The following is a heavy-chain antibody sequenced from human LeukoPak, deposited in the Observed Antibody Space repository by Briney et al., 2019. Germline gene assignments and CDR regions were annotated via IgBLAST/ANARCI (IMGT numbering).Heavy chain of an antibody. J-gene: IGHJ4*02. CDR1: GGSISSGGYY. D-gene: IGHD6-6*01. V-gene: IGHV4-31*03. CDR3: VRDMGDSSSSASGVSFDY. Sequence: SETLSLTCTVSGGSISSGGYYWSWIRQHPGKGLEWIGYIYYSGSTYYNPSLKSRVTISVDTSKNQFSLKLSSVTAADTAVYYCVRDMGDSSSSASGVSFDYWGQGTLVTVSS. CDR2: IYYSGST.